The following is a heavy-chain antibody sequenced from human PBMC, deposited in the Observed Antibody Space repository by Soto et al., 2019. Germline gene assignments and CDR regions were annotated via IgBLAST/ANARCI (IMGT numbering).Heavy chain of an antibody. CDR3: ARALEEYYDFWSGYPSYYYYYGMDV. V-gene: IGHV4-34*01. J-gene: IGHJ6*02. CDR2: INHSGST. Sequence: SETLSLTCAVYGGSFSGYYWSWIRQPPGKGLEWIGEINHSGSTNYNPSLKSRVTISVDTSKNQFSLKLSSVTAADTAVYYCARALEEYYDFWSGYPSYYYYYGMDVWGQGTTVTVSS. D-gene: IGHD3-3*01. CDR1: GGSFSGYY.